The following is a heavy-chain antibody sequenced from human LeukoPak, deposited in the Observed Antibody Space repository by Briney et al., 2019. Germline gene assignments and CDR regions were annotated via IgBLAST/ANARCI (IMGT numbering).Heavy chain of an antibody. CDR3: ARATAFQFMGTYIS. J-gene: IGHJ5*02. Sequence: GGSLRLSCAASGFTFSSYEMNWVRQAPGKGLEWGSYISSSGSTIYYADSVTGRFTISRDNARNTVYLQMNSLRAEDTAVYYCARATAFQFMGTYISWGQGTLVTVSS. D-gene: IGHD1-7*01. CDR2: ISSSGSTI. V-gene: IGHV3-48*03. CDR1: GFTFSSYE.